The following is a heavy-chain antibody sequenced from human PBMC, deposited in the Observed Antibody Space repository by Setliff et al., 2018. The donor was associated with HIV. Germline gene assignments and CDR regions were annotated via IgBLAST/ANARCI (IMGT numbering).Heavy chain of an antibody. CDR3: ARGDFRAVYDSSGFPFDY. Sequence: SETLSLTCTVSGFSISSGYYWGWIRQPPGKGLEWIGSVDHSGSTHYTTSLKSRVTISVDTSKNQFSLNLNFLTATDTAVYYCARGDFRAVYDSSGFPFDYWGQGTLVTVS. CDR1: GFSISSGYY. CDR2: VDHSGST. D-gene: IGHD3-22*01. V-gene: IGHV4-38-2*02. J-gene: IGHJ4*02.